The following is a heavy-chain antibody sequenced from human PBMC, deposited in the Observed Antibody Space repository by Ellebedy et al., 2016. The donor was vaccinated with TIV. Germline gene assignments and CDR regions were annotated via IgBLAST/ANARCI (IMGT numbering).Heavy chain of an antibody. Sequence: ESLKISCGVFGGSLSACYWTWIRQTPGKGLEWIGEINPNGRSNYNPSLKSRVTMSIDTSKNQFSLKLSSVTAADTAVYYCARGVREYSGYDSQYYYYYYGMDVWGQGTTVTVSS. V-gene: IGHV4-34*01. D-gene: IGHD5-12*01. CDR2: INPNGRS. CDR3: ARGVREYSGYDSQYYYYYYGMDV. J-gene: IGHJ6*02. CDR1: GGSLSACY.